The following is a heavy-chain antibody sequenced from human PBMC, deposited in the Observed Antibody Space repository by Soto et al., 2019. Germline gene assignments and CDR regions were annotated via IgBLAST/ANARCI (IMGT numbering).Heavy chain of an antibody. CDR2: IDRKTYNYAT. V-gene: IGHV3-73*02. CDR1: GFSFSDIA. CDR3: SLYTGAPSLPAA. D-gene: IGHD7-27*01. J-gene: IGHJ5*02. Sequence: EVQLLEAGGGLVQPGGSLKLSCATSGFSFSDIAMHWVRQASGKGLEWVGRIDRKTYNYATTYGASVKGRFTISRDDSMNMVYLQTNSLKTEHPSPYYSSLYTGAPSLPAALGQGTLVTVSS.